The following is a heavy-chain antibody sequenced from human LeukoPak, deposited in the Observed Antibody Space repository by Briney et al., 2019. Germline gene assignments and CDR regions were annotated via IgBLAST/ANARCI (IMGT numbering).Heavy chain of an antibody. V-gene: IGHV3-48*03. J-gene: IGHJ4*02. CDR3: ARQGYSSTWEFEY. CDR2: ISSSGTTM. Sequence: PGGSLRLSCAASGFIFSNYEMNWVRQAPGKGLEWLSYISSSGTTMYYADSVKGRFTISRDNARNSLYLQMNSLRAEDTAVYHCARQGYSSTWEFEYWGQGTRVTVSS. D-gene: IGHD6-13*01. CDR1: GFIFSNYE.